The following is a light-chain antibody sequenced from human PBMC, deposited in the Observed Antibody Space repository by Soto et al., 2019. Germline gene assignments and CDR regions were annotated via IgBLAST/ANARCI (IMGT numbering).Light chain of an antibody. V-gene: IGKV3-11*01. Sequence: TQSPGTLSLSPGERATLSCRASQSVSSNYLAWYQQKPGQAPRLLIYDASNRATGIPARFSGSGSGTDFTLTISSLEPEDFAVYYCQQRSNWPPITFGQGTRLEIK. CDR1: QSVSSNY. CDR2: DAS. CDR3: QQRSNWPPIT. J-gene: IGKJ5*01.